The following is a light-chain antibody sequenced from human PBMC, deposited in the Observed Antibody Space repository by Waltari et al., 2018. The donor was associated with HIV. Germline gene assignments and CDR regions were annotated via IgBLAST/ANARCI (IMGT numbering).Light chain of an antibody. V-gene: IGLV1-44*01. J-gene: IGLJ2*01. CDR3: AAWDDSLNGPV. CDR2: SNN. CDR1: SSNIGSNS. Sequence: QSVLTQSPSASGTPGQRVIISCSGSSSNIGSNSVNWYQQLPGTAPKLLSYSNNERPSGVPDRFSGSKSGTSASLAISCLQSEDEADYPCAAWDDSLNGPVFGGGTQLTVL.